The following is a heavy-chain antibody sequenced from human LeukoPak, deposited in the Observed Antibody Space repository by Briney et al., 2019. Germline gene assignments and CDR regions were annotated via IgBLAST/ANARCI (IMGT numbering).Heavy chain of an antibody. CDR3: ARGVKYDNSGFYYLDY. D-gene: IGHD3-22*01. CDR2: ISTGGTYI. J-gene: IGHJ4*02. V-gene: IGHV3-21*01. CDR1: RFTFSNYW. Sequence: GGSLRLSCAASRFTFSNYWMSWVRQAPGKGLEWVSSISTGGTYIYYAESVKGRFTISRDDAKNSLYLQMNGLRAEDTAVYYCARGVKYDNSGFYYLDYWGQGTLVTASS.